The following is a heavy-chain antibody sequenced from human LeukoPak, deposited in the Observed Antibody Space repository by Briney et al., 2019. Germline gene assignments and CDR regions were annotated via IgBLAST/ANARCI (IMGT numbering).Heavy chain of an antibody. CDR3: AKDRYGGYVPRPLTGAFDI. D-gene: IGHD5-12*01. V-gene: IGHV3-23*01. Sequence: GGSLRLSCAASGFTFSSYGMSWVRQAPGKGLEWVSAISGSGGSTYYADSVKGRFTISRDNSKNTLYLQMNSLRAEDTAVYYCAKDRYGGYVPRPLTGAFDIWGQGTMVTVSS. CDR2: ISGSGGST. J-gene: IGHJ3*02. CDR1: GFTFSSYG.